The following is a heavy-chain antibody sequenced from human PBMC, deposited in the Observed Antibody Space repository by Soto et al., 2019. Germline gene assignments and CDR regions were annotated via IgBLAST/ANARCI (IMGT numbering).Heavy chain of an antibody. J-gene: IGHJ4*02. CDR3: ARWDGDYYDWKCYLGRH. V-gene: IGHV3-74*01. CDR1: GFTFSSYW. Sequence: EVQLVESGGGLVQPGGSLRLSCAASGFTFSSYWMHWVRQAPGKGLVWVSRINSDGSRTSYADSAKGRFTISRDNAKNTKYPQMNSLRAEETAVYHCARWDGDYYDWKCYLGRHWGQGTMVTVSS. CDR2: INSDGSRT. D-gene: IGHD3-22*01.